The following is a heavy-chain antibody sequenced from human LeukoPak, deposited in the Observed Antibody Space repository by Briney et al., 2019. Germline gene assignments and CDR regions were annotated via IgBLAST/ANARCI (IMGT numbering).Heavy chain of an antibody. D-gene: IGHD3-16*01. J-gene: IGHJ3*02. V-gene: IGHV3-21*01. Sequence: GGSLRLSCAASGFTFSSYSMNWVRQAPGKGLEWVSSISSSSSYIYYADSVKGRFTISRDNAKNSLYLQMNSLRAEDTAVYYCARDLPPSGGTDAFDIWGQGTTVTVSS. CDR3: ARDLPPSGGTDAFDI. CDR2: ISSSSSYI. CDR1: GFTFSSYS.